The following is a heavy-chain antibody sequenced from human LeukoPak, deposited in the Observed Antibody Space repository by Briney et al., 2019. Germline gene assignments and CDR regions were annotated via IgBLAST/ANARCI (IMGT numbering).Heavy chain of an antibody. D-gene: IGHD3-10*01. Sequence: GGSLRLSCAASGFTFSDYYMSWIRQAPGKGLEWVSYISSSGSTIYYTDSVKGRFTISRDNAKNSLYLQMNSLRAEDTAVYYCARDVWPWFGELAGYWGQGTLVTVSS. J-gene: IGHJ4*02. CDR3: ARDVWPWFGELAGY. CDR1: GFTFSDYY. CDR2: ISSSGSTI. V-gene: IGHV3-11*04.